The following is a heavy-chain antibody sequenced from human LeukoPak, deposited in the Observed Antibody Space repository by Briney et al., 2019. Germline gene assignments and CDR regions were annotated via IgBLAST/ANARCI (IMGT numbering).Heavy chain of an antibody. V-gene: IGHV4-34*01. J-gene: IGHJ4*02. CDR1: GGSFSGYY. CDR2: INHSGST. Sequence: SETLSLTCAVYGGSFSGYYWSWIRQPPGKGLEWIGEINHSGSTTYNPPLKSRVTISVDTSKNQFSLKLSSVTAADTAVYYCARLETSYDSSGYYATHFDYWGQGTLVTVSS. D-gene: IGHD3-22*01. CDR3: ARLETSYDSSGYYATHFDY.